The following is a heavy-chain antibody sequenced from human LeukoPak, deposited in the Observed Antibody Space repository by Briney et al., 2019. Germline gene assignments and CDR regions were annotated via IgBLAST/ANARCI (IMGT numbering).Heavy chain of an antibody. J-gene: IGHJ4*02. D-gene: IGHD2-2*01. CDR2: IYYSGST. V-gene: IGHV4-39*01. CDR1: GGSISSSSYY. CDR3: ARRGITYSSSFFAF. Sequence: SETLSLTCTVSGGSISSSSYYWGWIRQPPGKGLEWIGSIYYSGSTYYNPSLRSRVTISVDTSKNQFSLHLSSVTAADTATYYCARRGITYSSSFFAFWGQGTLVTVSS.